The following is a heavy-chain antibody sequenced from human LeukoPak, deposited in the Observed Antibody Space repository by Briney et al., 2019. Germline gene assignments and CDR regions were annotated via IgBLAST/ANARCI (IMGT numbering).Heavy chain of an antibody. J-gene: IGHJ4*02. CDR1: GFTFSSYN. D-gene: IGHD2-2*01. CDR2: ITYSSRAS. V-gene: IGHV3-48*01. Sequence: QPGGSLRLSCAASGFTFSSYNMNWVRQAPGKGLEWVSSITYSSRASYYADSVKGRFTISRDNVKNSLYLQMDSLRAEDTAVYYCARAYCSSTSCFGWGQGTLVTVSS. CDR3: ARAYCSSTSCFG.